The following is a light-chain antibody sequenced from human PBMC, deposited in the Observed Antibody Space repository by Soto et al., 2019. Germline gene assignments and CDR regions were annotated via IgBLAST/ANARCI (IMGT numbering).Light chain of an antibody. CDR3: QQSYSTPWT. Sequence: DIQMTQSPSTLPASVGDRVTITCRASQSISSWLAWYQQRPGKAPKLLIYDASSLESGVPSRFSGSGSGTDFTLTISSLQPEDFATYYCQQSYSTPWTFGQGTTVDI. CDR2: DAS. V-gene: IGKV1-5*01. CDR1: QSISSW. J-gene: IGKJ1*01.